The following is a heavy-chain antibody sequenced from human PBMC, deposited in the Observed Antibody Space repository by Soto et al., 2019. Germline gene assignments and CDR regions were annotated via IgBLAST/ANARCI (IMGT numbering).Heavy chain of an antibody. J-gene: IGHJ5*02. CDR2: ISYDGSNK. Sequence: GGSLRLSCAASGFTFSSYAMHWVRQAPGKGLEWVAVISYDGSNKYYADSVKGRFTISRDNSKNTLYLQMNSLRAEDTAVYYCARDTYDFCSALGWFDPWGQGTLVTVSS. CDR3: ARDTYDFCSALGWFDP. V-gene: IGHV3-30-3*01. D-gene: IGHD3-3*01. CDR1: GFTFSSYA.